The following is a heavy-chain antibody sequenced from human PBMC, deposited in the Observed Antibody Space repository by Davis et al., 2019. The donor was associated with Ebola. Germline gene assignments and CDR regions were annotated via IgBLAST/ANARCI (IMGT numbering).Heavy chain of an antibody. V-gene: IGHV3-33*01. D-gene: IGHD3-22*01. Sequence: GESLKISCAASGFTFSSYAMHWVRQGPGKGLEWVALIWYDGSNKYSADSVKGRFTISRDNSKNTLYLQMNSLRAEDTAVYYCARIKDGSAEEYWGQGTLVTVSS. CDR3: ARIKDGSAEEY. CDR1: GFTFSSYA. CDR2: IWYDGSNK. J-gene: IGHJ4*02.